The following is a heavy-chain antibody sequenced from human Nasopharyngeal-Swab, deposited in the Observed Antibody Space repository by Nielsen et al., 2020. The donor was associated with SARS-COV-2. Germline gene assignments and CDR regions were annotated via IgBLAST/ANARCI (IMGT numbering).Heavy chain of an antibody. Sequence: GSLRLSCAASGFTFSSCAMHWVRQAPGKGLEWVAVISYDGSNKYYADSVKGRFTISRDNSKNTLYLQMNSLRAEDTAVYYCARGGLDSSSWYGYYFDYWGQGTLVTVSS. D-gene: IGHD6-13*01. CDR2: ISYDGSNK. J-gene: IGHJ4*02. CDR3: ARGGLDSSSWYGYYFDY. V-gene: IGHV3-30*04. CDR1: GFTFSSCA.